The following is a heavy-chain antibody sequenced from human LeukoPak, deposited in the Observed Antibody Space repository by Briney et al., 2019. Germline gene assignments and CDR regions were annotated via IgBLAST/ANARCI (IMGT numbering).Heavy chain of an antibody. CDR2: IYYSGST. CDR1: GGSISSSSYY. Sequence: SETLSLTCTVSGGSISSSSYYWGWIRQPPGKGLEWIGSIYYSGSTYYNPSLKSRVTISVDTSKNQFSLKLSSVTAADTAVYYCARVGYYDILTGYSTHFDYWGQGTLVTVSS. V-gene: IGHV4-39*07. D-gene: IGHD3-9*01. CDR3: ARVGYYDILTGYSTHFDY. J-gene: IGHJ4*02.